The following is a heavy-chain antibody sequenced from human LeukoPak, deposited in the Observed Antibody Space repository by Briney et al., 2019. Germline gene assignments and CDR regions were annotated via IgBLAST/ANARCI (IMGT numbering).Heavy chain of an antibody. J-gene: IGHJ6*03. CDR2: INHSGST. V-gene: IGHV4-34*01. Sequence: SETLSLTCAVYGGSFSGYYWSWIRQPPGKGLEWIGEINHSGSTNYNPSLKSRVTISVDTSKNQFSLKLSSVTAADTAVYYCARRPRLLGYCSSTSCYSWTSYYMDVWGKGTTVTVTS. D-gene: IGHD2-2*01. CDR1: GGSFSGYY. CDR3: ARRPRLLGYCSSTSCYSWTSYYMDV.